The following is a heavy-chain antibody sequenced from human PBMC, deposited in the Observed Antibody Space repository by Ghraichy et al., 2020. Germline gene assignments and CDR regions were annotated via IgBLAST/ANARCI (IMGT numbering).Heavy chain of an antibody. D-gene: IGHD3-3*01. V-gene: IGHV4-59*01. CDR3: ATSIFGRPYYYGMDV. CDR2: IYYSGST. CDR1: GGSISSYY. Sequence: SQTLSLTCTVSGGSISSYYWSWIRQPPGKGLEWIGYIYYSGSTNYNPSLKSRVTISVDTSKNQFSLKLSSVTAADTAVYYCATSIFGRPYYYGMDVWGQGTTVTVSS. J-gene: IGHJ6*02.